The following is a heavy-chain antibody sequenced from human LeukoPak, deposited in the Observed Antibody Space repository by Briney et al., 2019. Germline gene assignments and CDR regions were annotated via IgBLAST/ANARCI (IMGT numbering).Heavy chain of an antibody. V-gene: IGHV3-9*01. D-gene: IGHD2-21*02. Sequence: GGSLRLSCAASGFTFDDYAMHWVRQVPGKGLEWVSGISWNSGSIGYADSVKGRFTISRDNAKNSLYLQMNSLSAEDTAVYYCARSVVTATPHYFQHWGQGTLVTVSS. CDR3: ARSVVTATPHYFQH. J-gene: IGHJ1*01. CDR1: GFTFDDYA. CDR2: ISWNSGSI.